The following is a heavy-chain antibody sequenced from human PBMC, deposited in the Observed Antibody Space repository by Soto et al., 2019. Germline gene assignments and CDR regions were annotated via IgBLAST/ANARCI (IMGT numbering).Heavy chain of an antibody. Sequence: EVQLVESGGGLVKPGGSLRLSCAASGFTFSSYSMNWVRQAPGKGLEWVSSISSSSSYIYYADSVKGRFTISRDNAKNSLYLHMNSLRAEDTAVYYCARDGSSGSDGFDYWGQGTLVTVSS. CDR2: ISSSSSYI. CDR3: ARDGSSGSDGFDY. V-gene: IGHV3-21*01. CDR1: GFTFSSYS. J-gene: IGHJ4*02. D-gene: IGHD6-19*01.